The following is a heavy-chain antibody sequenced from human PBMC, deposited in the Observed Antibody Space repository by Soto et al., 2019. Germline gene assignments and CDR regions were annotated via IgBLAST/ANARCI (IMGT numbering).Heavy chain of an antibody. CDR2: ITGSGGRT. D-gene: IGHD4-17*01. CDR1: GFTFSTYA. V-gene: IGHV3-23*01. Sequence: EVQLLESGGGLVQSGGSLRLSCAASGFTFSTYAMIWVRQAPGKGLEWVSVITGSGGRTYYADSVKGRFTISRDTSKKTLFLQMNSLRAEDTAVYYCAKDRYGDYGGIDYWGQGTMVTVSS. CDR3: AKDRYGDYGGIDY. J-gene: IGHJ4*02.